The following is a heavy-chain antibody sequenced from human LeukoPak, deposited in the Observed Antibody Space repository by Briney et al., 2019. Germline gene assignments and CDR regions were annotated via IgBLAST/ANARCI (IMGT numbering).Heavy chain of an antibody. D-gene: IGHD4-17*01. J-gene: IGHJ4*02. V-gene: IGHV3-23*01. CDR2: ISGSGGST. CDR3: ARKLYGDERTLDY. CDR1: GFTFSSYA. Sequence: PGGSLRLSCAASGFTFSSYAMSWVRQAPGKGLEWVSAISGSGGSTYYADSVKGRFTISRDNSKNTLYLQMNSLRAEDTAVYYCARKLYGDERTLDYWGQGTLVTVSS.